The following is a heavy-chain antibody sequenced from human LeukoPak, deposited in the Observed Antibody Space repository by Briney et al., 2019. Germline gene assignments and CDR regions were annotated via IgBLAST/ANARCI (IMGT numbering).Heavy chain of an antibody. CDR1: GFTFKSYG. CDR3: AKSGGSGSYYSFYYYMDV. V-gene: IGHV3-23*01. D-gene: IGHD3-10*01. J-gene: IGHJ6*03. Sequence: GGSLRLSCAASGFTFKSYGMHWVRQAPGRGLDRVSAISGSGISTYYADFVKGRFTISRDNAKTTLDLQMSNRRAEDTAVYYCAKSGGSGSYYSFYYYMDVWGKGTTVTVSS. CDR2: ISGSGIST.